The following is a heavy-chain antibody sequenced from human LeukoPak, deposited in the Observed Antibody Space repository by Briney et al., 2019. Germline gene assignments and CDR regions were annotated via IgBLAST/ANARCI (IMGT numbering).Heavy chain of an antibody. CDR3: AAGTSYCSSTSCFTRAFDI. CDR2: IVVGSGNT. D-gene: IGHD2-2*01. J-gene: IGHJ3*02. CDR1: GFTFTSSA. Sequence: GTSVKVSCKASGFTFTSSAMQWVRQARGQRLEWIGWIVVGSGNTNYAQKFQERVTITRDMSTSTAYMELSSLRSKDTAVYYCAAGTSYCSSTSCFTRAFDIWGQGAMVTVSS. V-gene: IGHV1-58*02.